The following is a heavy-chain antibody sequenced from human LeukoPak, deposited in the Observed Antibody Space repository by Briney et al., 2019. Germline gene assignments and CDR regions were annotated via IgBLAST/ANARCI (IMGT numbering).Heavy chain of an antibody. CDR1: GITLSNYG. CDR2: ISGSAGGT. CDR3: AKRGIVIRAVIIVGFHKEAYYFDD. D-gene: IGHD3-10*01. V-gene: IGHV3-23*01. Sequence: GGSLRLSCAVSGITLSNYGMSWVRQAPGKGLEWVAGISGSAGGTIYAAYVKGRFTISRDNPKNTLYLQMNSLRAEDTAVYFCAKRGIVIRAVIIVGFHKEAYYFDDWGQGALVTVSS. J-gene: IGHJ4*02.